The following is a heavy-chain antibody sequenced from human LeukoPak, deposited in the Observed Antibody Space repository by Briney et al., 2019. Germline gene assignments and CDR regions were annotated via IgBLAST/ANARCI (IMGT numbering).Heavy chain of an antibody. CDR2: IGSDGDST. V-gene: IGHV3-64*01. J-gene: IGHJ4*02. Sequence: GGSLRLSCAASGSTVSTYTMHWVRQAPGKGLESVSAIGSDGDSTYYANSVKGRFTISRDNSKNTLYLQMDILRAEDMAVYYCAREGSPGTYDYWGQGTLVTVSS. CDR1: GSTVSTYT. CDR3: AREGSPGTYDY. D-gene: IGHD6-13*01.